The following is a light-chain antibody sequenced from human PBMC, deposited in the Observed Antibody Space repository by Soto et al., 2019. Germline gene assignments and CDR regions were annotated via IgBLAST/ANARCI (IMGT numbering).Light chain of an antibody. CDR3: QQRSTWPLT. J-gene: IGKJ4*01. CDR1: QSVSSY. V-gene: IGKV3-11*01. Sequence: ETVLTQSPATLSLSPGERATLSCRASQSVSSYLAWYQQKPGQAPRLLIYDASNRATGIPARFSGSGSGTDFTPTISSLEPEDFAVYYCQQRSTWPLTFGGGTKVDIK. CDR2: DAS.